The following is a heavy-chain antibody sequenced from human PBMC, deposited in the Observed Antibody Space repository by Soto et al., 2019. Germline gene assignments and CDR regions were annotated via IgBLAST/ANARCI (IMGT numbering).Heavy chain of an antibody. J-gene: IGHJ6*02. D-gene: IGHD5-12*01. Sequence: QVQLVQSGAEVKKPGSSVKVSCKASGGTFSSYAISWVRQAPGQGLEWMGGIIPIFGTANYAQKFQGRVTITADESRSTAYMELSSLRSEDTAVYYCASGGYDIPYYYYCGMDVWGQGTTVTVSS. V-gene: IGHV1-69*01. CDR1: GGTFSSYA. CDR3: ASGGYDIPYYYYCGMDV. CDR2: IIPIFGTA.